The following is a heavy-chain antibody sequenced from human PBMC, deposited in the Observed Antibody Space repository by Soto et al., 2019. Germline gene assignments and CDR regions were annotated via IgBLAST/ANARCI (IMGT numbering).Heavy chain of an antibody. CDR3: ARERPDGARLDP. Sequence: SETLSLTCTVSGGSISSYYWSWIRQPPGKGLEWIGYMYNTGSTIYNPSLKSRVTISVDTSKNQFSLKLSSVTAADTAVYYCARERPDGARLDPWGQGTLVTVSS. CDR2: MYNTGST. J-gene: IGHJ5*02. V-gene: IGHV4-4*08. D-gene: IGHD6-6*01. CDR1: GGSISSYY.